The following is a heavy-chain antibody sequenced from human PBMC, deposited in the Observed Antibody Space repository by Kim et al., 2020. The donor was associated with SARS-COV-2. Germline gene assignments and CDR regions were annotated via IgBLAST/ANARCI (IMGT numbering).Heavy chain of an antibody. CDR2: INAGNGNT. D-gene: IGHD6-19*01. V-gene: IGHV1-3*01. CDR1: GYTFTNYA. J-gene: IGHJ5*02. CDR3: ARGAVAGTSGGTNWFDP. Sequence: ASVKVSCKASGYTFTNYAIHWVRQAPGQRLEWMGWINAGNGNTKYSQKFQGRVTITRDTSATTTYMELSSLRSEDTAVYYCARGAVAGTSGGTNWFDPWGQGTLVTVSS.